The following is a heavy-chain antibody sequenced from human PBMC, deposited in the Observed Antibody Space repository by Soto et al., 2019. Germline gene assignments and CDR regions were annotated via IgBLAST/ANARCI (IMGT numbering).Heavy chain of an antibody. V-gene: IGHV3-48*02. J-gene: IGHJ6*02. CDR2: ISSSSSTI. Sequence: PGGSLRLSCAASGFTFSSYSMNWVRQAPGKGLEWVSYISSSSSTIYYADSVKGRFTISRDNAKNSLYLQMNSLRDEDTAVYYCARSGRSRRLKVGATHYYYYGMDVWGQGTTVTVSS. D-gene: IGHD1-26*01. CDR3: ARSGRSRRLKVGATHYYYYGMDV. CDR1: GFTFSSYS.